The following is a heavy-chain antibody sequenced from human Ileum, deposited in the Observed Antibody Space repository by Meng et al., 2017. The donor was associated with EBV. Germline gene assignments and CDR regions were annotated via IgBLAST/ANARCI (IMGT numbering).Heavy chain of an antibody. V-gene: IGHV4-61*08. CDR1: IGSVSCYGYC. CDR3: SSWRGDGDRGIQ. CDR2: MSYKCNT. D-gene: IGHD2-21*02. J-gene: IGHJ4*02. Sequence: PGLGMPLALSSLTSSCAIGSVSCYGYCWSLLPQPPGKGLEWIGCMSYKCNTNSTSTLKSRVTISVDKSENQFSPQLSSVTAPDTAVYYFSSWRGDGDRGIQWGQGTLVTVSS.